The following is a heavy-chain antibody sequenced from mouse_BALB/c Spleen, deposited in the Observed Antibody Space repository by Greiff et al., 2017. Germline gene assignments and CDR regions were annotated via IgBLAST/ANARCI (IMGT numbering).Heavy chain of an antibody. CDR3: ARDQDGNYRFDD. V-gene: IGHV2-6-7*01. J-gene: IGHJ2*01. CDR2: IWGDGST. D-gene: IGHD2-1*01. CDR1: GFSFTGYG. Sequence: VKLVESGPGLVAPSQSLSITCTVSGFSFTGYGVNWVRQPPGKGLEWLGMIWGDGSTDYKSALKSRLSISKDNSKTQAFLKMNSLQTDDTARDYCARDQDGNYRFDDWGQGTTLTVSS.